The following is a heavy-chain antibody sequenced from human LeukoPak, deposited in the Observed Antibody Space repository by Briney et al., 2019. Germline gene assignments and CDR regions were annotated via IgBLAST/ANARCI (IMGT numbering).Heavy chain of an antibody. D-gene: IGHD4-17*01. CDR1: GGSISSYY. CDR3: AGGTTVTTVSCDY. J-gene: IGHJ4*02. V-gene: IGHV4-59*08. Sequence: PSETLSLTCTVSGGSISSYYWSWIRQPPGKGLEWIGYIYYSGSTNYNPSLKSRVTISVGTSKNQFSLKLSSVTAADTAVYYCAGGTTVTTVSCDYWGQGTPVTISS. CDR2: IYYSGST.